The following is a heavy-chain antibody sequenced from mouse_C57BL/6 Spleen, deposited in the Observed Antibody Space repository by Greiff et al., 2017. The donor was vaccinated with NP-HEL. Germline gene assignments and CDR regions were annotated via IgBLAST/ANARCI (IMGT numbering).Heavy chain of an antibody. Sequence: DVMLVESGGGLVKPGGSLKLSCAASGFTFSDYGMHWVRQAPEKGLEWVAYISSGSSTIYYADTVKGRFTISRDNAKNTLFLQMTSLRSEDTAMYYCAREGVYYGYDRGAWFAYWGQGTLVTVSA. J-gene: IGHJ3*01. CDR2: ISSGSSTI. CDR1: GFTFSDYG. CDR3: AREGVYYGYDRGAWFAY. V-gene: IGHV5-17*01. D-gene: IGHD2-2*01.